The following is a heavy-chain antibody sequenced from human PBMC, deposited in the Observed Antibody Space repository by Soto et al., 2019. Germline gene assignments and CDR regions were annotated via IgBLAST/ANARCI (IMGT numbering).Heavy chain of an antibody. D-gene: IGHD6-19*01. CDR1: GGTFSSYA. J-gene: IGHJ5*02. CDR3: ARVPSESSGWYRHYWFDP. CDR2: IIPIFGTA. V-gene: IGHV1-69*12. Sequence: QVQLVQSGAEVKKPGSSVKVSCKASGGTFSSYAISWVRQAPGQGLEWMGGIIPIFGTANYAQKFQGRVTITADESTSTAYMELSSLRSEDTAVYYCARVPSESSGWYRHYWFDPWGQGTLVTVSS.